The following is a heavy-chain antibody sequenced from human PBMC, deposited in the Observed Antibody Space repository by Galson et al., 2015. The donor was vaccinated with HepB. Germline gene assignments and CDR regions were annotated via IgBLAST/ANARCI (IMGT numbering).Heavy chain of an antibody. CDR1: GFTFSSYA. CDR2: ISASGGTT. V-gene: IGHV3-23*01. CDR3: AKVGWPCRAHHYFDS. Sequence: SLRLSCAASGFTFSSYAMSWVRQAPGKGLEWVSAISASGGTTYYADSVKGRFTISRDNSKNTTYLQMNSLTAEDTAVYYCAKVGWPCRAHHYFDSWGHGTLVTVSS. J-gene: IGHJ4*01. D-gene: IGHD5-24*01.